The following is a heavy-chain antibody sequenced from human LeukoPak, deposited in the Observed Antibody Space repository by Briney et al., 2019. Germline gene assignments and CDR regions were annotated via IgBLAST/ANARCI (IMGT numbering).Heavy chain of an antibody. J-gene: IGHJ1*01. V-gene: IGHV3-74*01. D-gene: IGHD6-19*01. CDR1: GFTFSSYW. CDR2: INSDGSST. Sequence: GGSLRLSCAASGFTFSSYWMHWVRQAPGKGLVWVSRINSDGSSTNYADSVKGRFTISGDNAKNTLYLQMNSLRAEDTAVYYCARVPITLAGTKDAKYFQHWGQGTLVTVSS. CDR3: ARVPITLAGTKDAKYFQH.